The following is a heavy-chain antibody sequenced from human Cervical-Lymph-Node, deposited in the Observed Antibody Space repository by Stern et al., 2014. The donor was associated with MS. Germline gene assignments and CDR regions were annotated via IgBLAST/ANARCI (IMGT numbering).Heavy chain of an antibody. CDR2: IYPSYSDT. CDR3: ARRHCSSRRCGWFDP. D-gene: IGHD2-2*01. CDR1: GYSFASYW. J-gene: IGHJ5*02. Sequence: MQLVQSGAEVKKPGESLKISCKGSGYSFASYWIGWVRQMPGKGLEWRGIIYPSYSDTRYSPSFQGQVTISADKSINTAYLQWSSLKASDTAMYYCARRHCSSRRCGWFDPWGQGTLVTVSS. V-gene: IGHV5-51*01.